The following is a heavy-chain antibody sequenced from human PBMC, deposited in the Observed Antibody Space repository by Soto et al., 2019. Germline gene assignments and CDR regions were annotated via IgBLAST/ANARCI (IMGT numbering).Heavy chain of an antibody. CDR1: GFTFSSYA. CDR2: ISYDGSNK. V-gene: IGHV3-30-3*01. Sequence: GGSLRLSCAASGFTFSSYAMHWVRQAPGKGLEWVAVISYDGSNKYYADSVKGRFTISRDNSKNTLYLQMNSLRAEDTAVYYCASSRLVSLGYYYGMDVWGQGTTVTVSS. J-gene: IGHJ6*02. CDR3: ASSRLVSLGYYYGMDV. D-gene: IGHD6-6*01.